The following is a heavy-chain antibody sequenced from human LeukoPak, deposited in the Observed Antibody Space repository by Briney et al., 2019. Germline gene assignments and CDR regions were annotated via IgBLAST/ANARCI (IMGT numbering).Heavy chain of an antibody. V-gene: IGHV1-18*01. Sequence: ASVKVSCKASGYTFTSYGISWVRQAPGQGLEWMGWISAYNGNTNYAQKLQGRVTMTTDTSTSTAYMELRSLRSDDTAVYYCARLIRYYYDSSGGFYFDYWGQGTLVTVSS. CDR2: ISAYNGNT. CDR1: GYTFTSYG. CDR3: ARLIRYYYDSSGGFYFDY. J-gene: IGHJ4*02. D-gene: IGHD3-22*01.